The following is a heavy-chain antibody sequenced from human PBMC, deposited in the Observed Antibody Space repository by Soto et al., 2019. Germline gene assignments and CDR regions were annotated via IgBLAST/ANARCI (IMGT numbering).Heavy chain of an antibody. V-gene: IGHV1-46*01. CDR1: GYTFTSYY. CDR2: INPSGGST. D-gene: IGHD2-15*01. Sequence: ASVKVSCKASGYTFTSYYMHWVRQAPGQGLEWMGIINPSGGSTSYAQKFQGRVTMTRDTSTSTVYMELSSLRSEDTAVYYCARAPGYCSGGSGPSINYYFDYGGKGTLVTVSS. CDR3: ARAPGYCSGGSGPSINYYFDY. J-gene: IGHJ4*02.